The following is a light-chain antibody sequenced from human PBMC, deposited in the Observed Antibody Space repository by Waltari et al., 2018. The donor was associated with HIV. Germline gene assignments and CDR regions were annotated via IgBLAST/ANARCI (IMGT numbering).Light chain of an antibody. CDR2: VEGSGSF. Sequence: QPVLTQPSSASASLDSSVQVTCTLSSGNSSYIIAWHQQQPGKAPRYLMKVEGSGSFNKGSGVPDRFSGSSSGADRHLTISNLQPEDEADYYCETWDSDIRVFGGGTKLTVL. CDR1: SGNSSYI. V-gene: IGLV4-60*03. J-gene: IGLJ3*02. CDR3: ETWDSDIRV.